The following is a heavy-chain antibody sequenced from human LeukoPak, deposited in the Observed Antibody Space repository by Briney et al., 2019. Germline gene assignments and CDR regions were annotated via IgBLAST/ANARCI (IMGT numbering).Heavy chain of an antibody. Sequence: SETLSLTCDVSGDDITTTNHYWGWIRQPPGKGLEWIASIFYSGNTYDNPSLKRRVIISMDTSRKQISLKLSSVTATDTAFYYCARRSRLYKHETTGNHVSWRQGNLVTVSS. CDR1: GDDITTTNHY. CDR3: ARRSRLYKHETTGNHVS. D-gene: IGHD4-17*01. V-gene: IGHV4-39*01. J-gene: IGHJ5*02. CDR2: IFYSGNT.